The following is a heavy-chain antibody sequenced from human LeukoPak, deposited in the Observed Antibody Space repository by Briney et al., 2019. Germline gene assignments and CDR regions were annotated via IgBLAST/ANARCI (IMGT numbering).Heavy chain of an antibody. CDR3: ARGGIVGSPDWYLDL. Sequence: ASVKVSCKASGYTFTSFGISWVRQAPGQGLEWMGWISAYNGNTNHAQKLQGRVTMTTDTSTSTAYMELRSLRSDDTAVYYCARGGIVGSPDWYLDLWGRGTLVTVSS. J-gene: IGHJ2*01. D-gene: IGHD1-26*01. CDR1: GYTFTSFG. V-gene: IGHV1-18*01. CDR2: ISAYNGNT.